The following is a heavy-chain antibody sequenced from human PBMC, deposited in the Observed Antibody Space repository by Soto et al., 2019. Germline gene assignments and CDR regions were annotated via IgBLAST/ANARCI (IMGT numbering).Heavy chain of an antibody. Sequence: PGGSLRLSCAASGFTFSDYNMIWVRQAPGKGLQWVSYIDIFSATIYYADSVRGRFTISRDNAKNSLYLQMNSLRDEDTAVYYCARDGVAEIDYWGQGTLVTV. CDR3: ARDGVAEIDY. J-gene: IGHJ4*02. V-gene: IGHV3-48*02. CDR1: GFTFSDYN. D-gene: IGHD2-15*01. CDR2: IDIFSATI.